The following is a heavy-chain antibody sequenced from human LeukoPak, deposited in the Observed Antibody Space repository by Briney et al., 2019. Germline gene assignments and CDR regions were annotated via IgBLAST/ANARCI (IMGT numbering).Heavy chain of an antibody. CDR1: GFTFSSYE. Sequence: PGGSLSLSCAASGFTFSSYEMNWVRQAPGKGLEWVSYISSSGRSTYYADSVKGRFTISRDNAKNSLYLQMNSLRAEDTAVYYCAREGALGDRDYWGEGTLVTVSS. D-gene: IGHD4-17*01. J-gene: IGHJ4*02. CDR3: AREGALGDRDY. V-gene: IGHV3-48*03. CDR2: ISSSGRST.